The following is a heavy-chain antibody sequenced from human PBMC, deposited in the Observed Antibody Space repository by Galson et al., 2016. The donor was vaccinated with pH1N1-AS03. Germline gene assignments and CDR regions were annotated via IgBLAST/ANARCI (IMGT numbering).Heavy chain of an antibody. CDR1: GLTFSSFW. Sequence: SLRLSCAASGLTFSSFWMARVRQAPGKGLEWVANINHDGSAKYYVDSVKGRFTISRDNAKNSLYLQMNSLRTEDTAVYYCAKDVFSRPDYWGQGTLVTVSS. J-gene: IGHJ4*02. CDR2: INHDGSAK. V-gene: IGHV3-7*03. CDR3: AKDVFSRPDY. D-gene: IGHD3-3*02.